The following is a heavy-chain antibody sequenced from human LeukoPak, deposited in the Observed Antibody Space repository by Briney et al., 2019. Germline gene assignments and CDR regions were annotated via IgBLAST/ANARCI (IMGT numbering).Heavy chain of an antibody. D-gene: IGHD3-10*01. Sequence: GRSLRLSCAASAFNFRTYAMHWVRQAPGKGLEWVALISYDGSNKYYADSVKGRFTISRDNSKNTLYLQMNSLRAEDTAVYYCAKVGSTMVRGVYYLDYWGQGTLVTVSS. CDR1: AFNFRTYA. J-gene: IGHJ4*02. CDR3: AKVGSTMVRGVYYLDY. V-gene: IGHV3-30-3*01. CDR2: ISYDGSNK.